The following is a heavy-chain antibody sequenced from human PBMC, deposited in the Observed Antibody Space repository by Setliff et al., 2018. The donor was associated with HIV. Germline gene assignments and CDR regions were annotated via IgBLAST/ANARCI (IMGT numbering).Heavy chain of an antibody. J-gene: IGHJ4*02. CDR1: SGSFGSYY. CDR2: VNQRVTS. D-gene: IGHD3-16*01. V-gene: IGHV4-34*01. Sequence: LSLNCAVNSGSFGSYYWSWLRQSPGKGLEWIGEVNQRVTSNYNPSLKSRVTMSIDESKSQFSLKLSSVTAADTDVYFCAREKGGGYFDSWGQGTLVTVSS. CDR3: AREKGGGYFDS.